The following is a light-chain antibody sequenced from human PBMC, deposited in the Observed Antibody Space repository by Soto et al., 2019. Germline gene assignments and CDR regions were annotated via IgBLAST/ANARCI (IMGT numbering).Light chain of an antibody. CDR2: SAS. CDR1: QSISRN. J-gene: IGKJ3*01. CDR3: QQYNNWLLFT. V-gene: IGKV3-15*01. Sequence: EIVMTQSPATLSVSPGDRATLSCRASQSISRNLAWYQQKPGQAPRLLIFSASTRATGIPARFSGSGSGTEFTLTISSLQSEDSAIYYCQQYNNWLLFTFGPGTKVDIK.